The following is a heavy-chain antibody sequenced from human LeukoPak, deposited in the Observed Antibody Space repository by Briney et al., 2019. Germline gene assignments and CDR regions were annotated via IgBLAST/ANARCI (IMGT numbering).Heavy chain of an antibody. D-gene: IGHD6-19*01. CDR1: GFTFSSFA. CDR3: AKDLSMAVTGSPFDY. J-gene: IGHJ4*02. V-gene: IGHV3-23*01. Sequence: PGGPLRLSCAASGFTFSSFAMSWVRRAPGKGLERVSTISGSGTTTYYADSVRGRFTVSRDNSKSTLYLQMNSLRAEDTAVYYCAKDLSMAVTGSPFDYWGQGTLVTVSS. CDR2: ISGSGTTT.